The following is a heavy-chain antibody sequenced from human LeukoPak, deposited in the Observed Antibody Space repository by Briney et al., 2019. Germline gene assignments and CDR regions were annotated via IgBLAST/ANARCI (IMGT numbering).Heavy chain of an antibody. CDR2: MNPNSGNT. Sequence: ASVKVSCKASGYIFTGYYIHWVRQATGQGLEWMGWMNPNSGNTGYAQKFQGRVTMTRNTSISTAYMELSSLRSEDTAVYYCARLYYGSGSYLFAPDYWGQGTLVTVSS. J-gene: IGHJ4*02. CDR1: GYIFTGYY. D-gene: IGHD3-10*01. V-gene: IGHV1-8*02. CDR3: ARLYYGSGSYLFAPDY.